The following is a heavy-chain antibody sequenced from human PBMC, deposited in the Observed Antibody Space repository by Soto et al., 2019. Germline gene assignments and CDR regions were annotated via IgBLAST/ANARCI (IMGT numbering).Heavy chain of an antibody. Sequence: SETLSLTCTVSGGSISSYYWSWIRQPPGKGLEWIGYIYYSGSTNYNPSLKSRVTISVDTSKNQFSLKLSSVTAADTAVYYCARNPLIPSPLGYYFDYWGQGTLVTVPQ. CDR2: IYYSGST. V-gene: IGHV4-59*01. CDR1: GGSISSYY. J-gene: IGHJ4*02. CDR3: ARNPLIPSPLGYYFDY. D-gene: IGHD3-16*01.